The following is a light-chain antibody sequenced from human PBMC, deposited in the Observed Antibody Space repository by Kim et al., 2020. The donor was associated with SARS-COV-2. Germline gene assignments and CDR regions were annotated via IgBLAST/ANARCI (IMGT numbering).Light chain of an antibody. CDR3: QAWDSSIGVYI. Sequence: SYELTQPPSVSASPGQTATISCSGDKLGNKFVCWYQQKPGQSPVVIMYQDSQRPSGTPERFSGSNSGNTATLTISGTQAMDDAAYHCQAWDSSIGVYIFGSRTKVTVL. CDR2: QDS. J-gene: IGLJ1*01. V-gene: IGLV3-1*01. CDR1: KLGNKF.